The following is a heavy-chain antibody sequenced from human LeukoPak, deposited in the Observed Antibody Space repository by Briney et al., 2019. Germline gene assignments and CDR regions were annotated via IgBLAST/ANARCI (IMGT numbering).Heavy chain of an antibody. CDR1: GGSFSGYY. J-gene: IGHJ4*02. CDR3: ARAAEYSSGWYLFDY. D-gene: IGHD6-19*01. CDR2: INHSGST. Sequence: SETLSLTCAVYGGSFSGYYWSWIRQPPGKGLEWIGEINHSGSTNYNPSLKSRVTISIDTSKNQFSLKLSSVTAADTAMYYCARAAEYSSGWYLFDYWGQGILVTVSA. V-gene: IGHV4-34*01.